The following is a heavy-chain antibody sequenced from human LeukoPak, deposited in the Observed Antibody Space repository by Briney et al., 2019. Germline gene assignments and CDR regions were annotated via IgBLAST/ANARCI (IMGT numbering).Heavy chain of an antibody. CDR1: GYTFTGYY. CDR3: ARARRVVVVPAAPYFDY. Sequence: ASVKVSCKASGYTFTGYYMHWVRQAPGQGLEWMGWINPNSGGTNYAQKFQGRVTMTRDTSISTAYMELSRLRSDDTAVYYCARARRVVVVPAAPYFDYWGQGTLVTVSS. V-gene: IGHV1-2*02. J-gene: IGHJ4*02. CDR2: INPNSGGT. D-gene: IGHD2-2*01.